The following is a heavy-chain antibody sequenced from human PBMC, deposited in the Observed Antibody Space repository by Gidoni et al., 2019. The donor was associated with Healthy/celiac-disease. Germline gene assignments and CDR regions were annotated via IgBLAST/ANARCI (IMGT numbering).Heavy chain of an antibody. CDR2: INSDGSST. D-gene: IGHD1-26*01. CDR3: ARDLRGIVGNHFDN. J-gene: IGHJ4*02. CDR1: GFTFSIYF. Sequence: EVQLVESGGGLVQPGGSLRVSCAASGFTFSIYFMHWVRQAPGKGLVWVSRINSDGSSTTYADSVKGRFTISRDNAKNTLYLQMNRLRAEDTAVYYCARDLRGIVGNHFDNWGQGTLVSVSS. V-gene: IGHV3-74*01.